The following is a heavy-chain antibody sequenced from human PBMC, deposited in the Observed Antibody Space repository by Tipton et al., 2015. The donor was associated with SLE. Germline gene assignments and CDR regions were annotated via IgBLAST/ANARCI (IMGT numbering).Heavy chain of an antibody. J-gene: IGHJ6*02. CDR3: ARSPRGGYYYYGMDV. CDR1: GASISSNIYY. D-gene: IGHD6-13*01. V-gene: IGHV4-39*07. CDR2: LYPSGST. Sequence: TLSLTCTVSGASISSNIYYWGWIRQPPGKGLEWIGFLYPSGSTYYNPSLKSRVTISVHRSKNQLSLRLNSVTAADTAVYYCARSPRGGYYYYGMDVWGQGTTVTVSS.